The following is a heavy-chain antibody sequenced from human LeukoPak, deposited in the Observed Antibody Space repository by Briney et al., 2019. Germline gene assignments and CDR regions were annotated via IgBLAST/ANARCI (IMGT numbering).Heavy chain of an antibody. J-gene: IGHJ4*02. CDR1: GYTFTSYG. D-gene: IGHD6-13*01. Sequence: GASVKVSCKASGYTFTSYGISWVRQAPGQGLEWMGWISAYNGNTNYAQKLQGRVTMTTDTSTSTAYMELRSLKSDDTAVYYCAREGFDSSSWYVDYWGQGTLVTVSS. CDR2: ISAYNGNT. V-gene: IGHV1-18*01. CDR3: AREGFDSSSWYVDY.